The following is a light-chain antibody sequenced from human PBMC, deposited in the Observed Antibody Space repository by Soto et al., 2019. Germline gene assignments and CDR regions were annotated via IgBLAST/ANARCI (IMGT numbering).Light chain of an antibody. V-gene: IGLV1-40*01. CDR1: SSNIGAGYD. Sequence: QSVLTQPPSVSGAPGQRVTISCTGSSSNIGAGYDVHWYQQFPGTAPKLLIYGNTNRPSGVPDRFSGSKSGTSASLAITGLQAEDEADYYCQSYDSSLSALFGGGTKVTV. J-gene: IGLJ2*01. CDR3: QSYDSSLSAL. CDR2: GNT.